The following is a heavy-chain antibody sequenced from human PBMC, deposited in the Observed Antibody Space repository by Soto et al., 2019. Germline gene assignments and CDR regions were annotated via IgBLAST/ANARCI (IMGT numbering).Heavy chain of an antibody. Sequence: ASVKVSCKGSGYTFTNSGFSWVRQAPGQGLEWMGWIRPNSGDTSYAQKFQGRVTMTRGTSTSTVYMELSSLRSEDTAVYYCETGGYYDGIWGQGTMVTVSS. V-gene: IGHV1-18*01. CDR2: IRPNSGDT. CDR1: GYTFTNSG. CDR3: ETGGYYDGI. J-gene: IGHJ3*02. D-gene: IGHD3-22*01.